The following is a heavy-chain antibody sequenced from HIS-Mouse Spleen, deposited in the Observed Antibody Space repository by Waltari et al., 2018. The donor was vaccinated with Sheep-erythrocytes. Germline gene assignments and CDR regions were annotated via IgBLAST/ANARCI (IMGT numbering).Heavy chain of an antibody. D-gene: IGHD2-2*01. V-gene: IGHV3-9*01. CDR3: AKDISRNIVVVPAAVGDY. J-gene: IGHJ4*02. CDR2: ISWNSGNI. Sequence: EVQLVQSGGGLVQPGRSRRLSCAVVGSSFDDFPMHWVWQATGKGLEWVSGISWNSGNIGYADSVKGRFTISIDNAKNSLYLQMNSLRAEDTALYYCAKDISRNIVVVPAAVGDYWGQGTLVTVSS. CDR1: GSSFDDFP.